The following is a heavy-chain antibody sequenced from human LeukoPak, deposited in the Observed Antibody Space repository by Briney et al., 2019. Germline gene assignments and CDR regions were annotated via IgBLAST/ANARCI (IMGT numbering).Heavy chain of an antibody. CDR3: AKSLVRWAFDY. D-gene: IGHD1-26*01. CDR1: GFTFSSYD. Sequence: GGSLRLSCAASGFTFSSYDMSWVRQAPGKGLEWVSSLTSDGGNTEYADSVKSRFTISRDNSKNTLYLQMNSLRAEDTALYFCAKSLVRWAFDYWGQGALVSVSS. CDR2: LTSDGGNT. J-gene: IGHJ4*02. V-gene: IGHV3-23*01.